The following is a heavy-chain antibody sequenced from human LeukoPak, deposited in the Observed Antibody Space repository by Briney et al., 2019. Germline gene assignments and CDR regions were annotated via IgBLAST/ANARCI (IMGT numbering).Heavy chain of an antibody. D-gene: IGHD1-26*01. V-gene: IGHV3-33*06. CDR2: LWYDGVTK. J-gene: IGHJ4*02. CDR3: AKSASGSYGTFDY. Sequence: RTGGSLRLSCAASGFTFSSYWMSWVRQAPGKGLEWVAVLWYDGVTKLHLESVEGRFTISRDDSKNTLYLQMNGLRADDTAVYYCAKSASGSYGTFDYWGQGTLVTVSS. CDR1: GFTFSSYW.